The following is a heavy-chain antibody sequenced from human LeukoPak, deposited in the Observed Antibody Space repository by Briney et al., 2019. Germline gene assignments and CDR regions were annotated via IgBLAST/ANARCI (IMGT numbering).Heavy chain of an antibody. CDR1: GFTFSSYE. Sequence: HTGGSLRLSCAASGFTFSSYEMNWVRQAPGKGLEWVSYISSSGTTIYYADSVKGRFTISRDYAKKSLYLQMNSLRAEDTAVYYCARVPYLSFGEAYFDYWGQGTLVTVSS. J-gene: IGHJ4*02. V-gene: IGHV3-48*03. D-gene: IGHD3-10*01. CDR3: ARVPYLSFGEAYFDY. CDR2: ISSSGTTI.